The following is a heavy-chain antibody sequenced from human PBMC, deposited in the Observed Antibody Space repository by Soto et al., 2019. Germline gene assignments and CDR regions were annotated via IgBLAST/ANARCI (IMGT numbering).Heavy chain of an antibody. J-gene: IGHJ6*02. Sequence: SETLSLTCTVSGGSISSYYWSWIRQPPGKGLEWIGYIYYSESTNYNPSLKSRVTISVDTSKNQFSLKLSSVTAADTAVYYCARTKAARAHYYYGMDVWGQGTTVTVSS. V-gene: IGHV4-59*01. CDR2: IYYSEST. CDR3: ARTKAARAHYYYGMDV. CDR1: GGSISSYY. D-gene: IGHD6-13*01.